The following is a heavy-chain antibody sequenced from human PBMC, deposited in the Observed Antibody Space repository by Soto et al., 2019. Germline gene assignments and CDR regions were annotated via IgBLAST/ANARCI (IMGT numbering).Heavy chain of an antibody. Sequence: EVQLLESGGGLVQPGGSLRLSCAASGFTFSSYAMSWVRQAPGKGLEWVSAISGSGGSTYYADSVKGRFTISRDNSKNTLYLQKNSLRVENTAIYYCAKSFSGPSVERPAQRGKTIDYGSGSYYNVVNFDYWGQGTLVTVSS. D-gene: IGHD3-10*01. J-gene: IGHJ4*02. CDR1: GFTFSSYA. CDR2: ISGSGGST. V-gene: IGHV3-23*01. CDR3: AKSFSGPSVERPAQRGKTIDYGSGSYYNVVNFDY.